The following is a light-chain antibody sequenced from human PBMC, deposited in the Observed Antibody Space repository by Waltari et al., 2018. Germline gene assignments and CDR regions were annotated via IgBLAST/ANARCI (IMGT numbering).Light chain of an antibody. J-gene: IGLJ1*01. Sequence: SYDLTQPPSLSVSPGQTATIACSGDNLGDKYVAWYQQKPGQSPVLLVYHDHKRPSGIPARFSGSNSGNTATLTISGTLSMDEADYYCQAWDSGPSGYVFGPGTRVTVL. CDR3: QAWDSGPSGYV. V-gene: IGLV3-1*01. CDR2: HDH. CDR1: NLGDKY.